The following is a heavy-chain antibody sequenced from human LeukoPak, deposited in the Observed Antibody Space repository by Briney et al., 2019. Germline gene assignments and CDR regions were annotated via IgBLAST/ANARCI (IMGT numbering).Heavy chain of an antibody. J-gene: IGHJ6*02. CDR2: ISYDGSNK. D-gene: IGHD3-22*01. CDR3: AKDSRKLKNYYDSSGRRSYYSMDV. V-gene: IGHV3-30*18. Sequence: GGSLRLSCAASEFTFSSYGMHWVRQAPGKGLEWAAVISYDGSNKYYADSVKGRFTISRDNSKNTLYLQMNSLRAEDTAVYYCAKDSRKLKNYYDSSGRRSYYSMDVWGQGTTVTVSS. CDR1: EFTFSSYG.